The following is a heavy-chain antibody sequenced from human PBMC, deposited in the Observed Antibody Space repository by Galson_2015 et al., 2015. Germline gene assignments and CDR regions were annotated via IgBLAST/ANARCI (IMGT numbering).Heavy chain of an antibody. Sequence: SLRLSCAASGFTVSTNYMSWARQAPGKGLEWVSLIYTGGTTYYADPVKGRFTISRDNSKNTVYLQMNSLRPDDTAVYYCARDRDSSGWFDPWGQGTLVTVSS. V-gene: IGHV3-53*01. CDR1: GFTVSTNY. CDR2: IYTGGTT. J-gene: IGHJ5*02. CDR3: ARDRDSSGWFDP. D-gene: IGHD6-19*01.